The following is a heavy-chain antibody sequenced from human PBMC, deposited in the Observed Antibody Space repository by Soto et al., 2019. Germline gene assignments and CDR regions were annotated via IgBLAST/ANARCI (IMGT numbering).Heavy chain of an antibody. CDR1: GGTFSSYT. J-gene: IGHJ4*02. CDR3: ANPPRY. CDR2: IIPILGLA. V-gene: IGHV1-69*02. Sequence: QVQLVQSGSEVKKPGSSVKVSCKASGGTFSSYTISWVRQAPGQGLEWMGRIIPILGLANYAQKFQGRDTITADKSTATAYMELSSLRSEDTAVYYCANPPRYWGQGTLVTVSS.